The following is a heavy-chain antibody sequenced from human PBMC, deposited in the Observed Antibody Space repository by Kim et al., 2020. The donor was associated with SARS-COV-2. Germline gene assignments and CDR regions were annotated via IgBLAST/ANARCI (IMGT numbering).Heavy chain of an antibody. CDR3: ASQSLPVDYDILTGYPADY. CDR2: ISGSGGST. J-gene: IGHJ4*02. Sequence: GGSLRLSCAASGFTFSSYAMSWVRQAPGKGLEWVSAISGSGGSTYYADSVKGRFTISRDNSKNTLYLQMNSLRAEDTAVYYCASQSLPVDYDILTGYPADYWGQGTLVTVSS. V-gene: IGHV3-23*01. CDR1: GFTFSSYA. D-gene: IGHD3-9*01.